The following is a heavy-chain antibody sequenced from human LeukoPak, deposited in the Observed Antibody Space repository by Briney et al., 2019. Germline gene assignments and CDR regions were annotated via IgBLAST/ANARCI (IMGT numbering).Heavy chain of an antibody. CDR2: ISYDGSNK. V-gene: IGHV3-30*03. D-gene: IGHD5-24*01. CDR3: ARATIRVNGDGNVYYSYLDV. CDR1: GFTFSSYG. Sequence: GGSLRLSCAASGFTFSSYGMHWVRQAPGKGLEWVAVISYDGSNKYYADSVKGRFTISRDNTKNSLYLQMNSLRAEDTAVYYCARATIRVNGDGNVYYSYLDVWGKGTTVTVSS. J-gene: IGHJ6*03.